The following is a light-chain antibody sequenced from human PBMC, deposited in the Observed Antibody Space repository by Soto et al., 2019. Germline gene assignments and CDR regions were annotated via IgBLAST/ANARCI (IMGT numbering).Light chain of an antibody. CDR1: QSVSNNY. Sequence: EIVLTQSPGTLSLSPGERATLSCRASQSVSNNYIAWYQQKPGQAPRLLIFGSSDRATAIPDRVSGSGSGTDFTLTISRLEPEDFAVYYCHQYGSSPPYTFGQGTNLEI. J-gene: IGKJ2*01. CDR3: HQYGSSPPYT. CDR2: GSS. V-gene: IGKV3-20*01.